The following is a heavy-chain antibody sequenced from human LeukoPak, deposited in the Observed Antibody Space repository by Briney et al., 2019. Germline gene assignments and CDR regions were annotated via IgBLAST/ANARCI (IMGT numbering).Heavy chain of an antibody. CDR1: GYPISSGYY. J-gene: IGHJ4*02. Sequence: PSETLSLTCTVSGYPISSGYYWGWIRQPPGKGLEWIGSIYQSGSTHHSPSLKSRLTISIDTSKNQFSLKLSSVTAADTAIYYCARRVFPDYFDYWGQGTLVTVSS. CDR2: IYQSGST. CDR3: ARRVFPDYFDY. V-gene: IGHV4-38-2*02. D-gene: IGHD6-13*01.